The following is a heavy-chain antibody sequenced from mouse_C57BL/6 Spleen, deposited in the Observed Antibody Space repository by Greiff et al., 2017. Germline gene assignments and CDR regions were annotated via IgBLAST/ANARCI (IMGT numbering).Heavy chain of an antibody. V-gene: IGHV1-69*01. CDR2: IDPSDSYT. Sequence: QVQLQQPGAELVMPGASVKLSCKASGYTFTSYWMHWVKQRPGPGLEWIGEIDPSDSYTNYNQKFKGKSTLTVDKSSSTAYMQLSSLTSEDSAVYYCARNGDYDSYWGQGTLVTVSA. CDR3: ARNGDYDSY. J-gene: IGHJ3*01. D-gene: IGHD2-4*01. CDR1: GYTFTSYW.